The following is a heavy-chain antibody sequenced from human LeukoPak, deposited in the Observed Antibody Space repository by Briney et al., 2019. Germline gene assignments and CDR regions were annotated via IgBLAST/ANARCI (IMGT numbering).Heavy chain of an antibody. Sequence: GGSLRLSCAASGFTFSGYEMNWVRQAPGKGLEWVSYISSSGSTIYYADSVKGRFTISRDNAKNSLYLQMNSLRAEDTAVYYCARDKKAGTLDYWGQGTLVTVSS. CDR3: ARDKKAGTLDY. CDR2: ISSSGSTI. J-gene: IGHJ4*02. V-gene: IGHV3-48*03. CDR1: GFTFSGYE. D-gene: IGHD6-19*01.